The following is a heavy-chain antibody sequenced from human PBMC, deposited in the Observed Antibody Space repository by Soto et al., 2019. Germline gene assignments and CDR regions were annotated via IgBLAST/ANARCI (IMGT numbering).Heavy chain of an antibody. CDR2: ISSSGSNI. V-gene: IGHV3-48*03. CDR1: GFTFSSYE. D-gene: IGHD2-21*01. CDR3: VRDGDLDYYYYGRXV. J-gene: IGHJ6*02. Sequence: GGSLRLSCAASGFTFSSYEMNWVRQAPGKGLEWVSYISSSGSNIYYADSVKGRFTISRDNDKNSLYLQMNSLRAEDTAVYYCVRDGDLDYYYYGRXVWGQGTKVTVSS.